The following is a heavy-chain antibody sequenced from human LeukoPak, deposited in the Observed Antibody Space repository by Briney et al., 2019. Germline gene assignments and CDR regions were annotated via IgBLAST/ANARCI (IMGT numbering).Heavy chain of an antibody. Sequence: SETLSLTCAVSGGSISSGGYSWSWIRQPPGKGLEWIGYIYHSGSTYYNPSLKSRVTISVDTSKNQFSLKLSSVTAADTAVYYCATTTAEVYYFDYWGQGTLVTVSS. J-gene: IGHJ4*02. V-gene: IGHV4-30-2*01. CDR1: GGSISSGGYS. CDR3: ATTTAEVYYFDY. CDR2: IYHSGST. D-gene: IGHD4-17*01.